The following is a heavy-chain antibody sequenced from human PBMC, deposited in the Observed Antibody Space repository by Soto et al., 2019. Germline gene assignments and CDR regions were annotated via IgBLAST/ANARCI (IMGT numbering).Heavy chain of an antibody. Sequence: GASVKVSCKASGGTFSSYAISWVRQAPGQGLEWMGGIIPIFGTANYAQKFQGRVTITADESTSTAYMELSSPRSEDTAVYYGAIDPYGDFSYYFDYWGQGTLVTVSS. CDR3: AIDPYGDFSYYFDY. J-gene: IGHJ4*02. V-gene: IGHV1-69*13. CDR1: GGTFSSYA. D-gene: IGHD4-17*01. CDR2: IIPIFGTA.